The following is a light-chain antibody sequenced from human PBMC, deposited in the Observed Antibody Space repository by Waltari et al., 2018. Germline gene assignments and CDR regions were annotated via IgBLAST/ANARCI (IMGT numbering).Light chain of an antibody. CDR1: QSVGRT. V-gene: IGKV3-20*01. J-gene: IGKJ1*01. Sequence: VSTPSPGTLSLSPGDRAIVSCRASQSVGRTLAWYQQKPGQAPRLLIYGASNRATGIPDRFSGSGSGTEFSLTISRLESEDSAVYYCQQYLRLPVAFGQGTKVEIK. CDR3: QQYLRLPVA. CDR2: GAS.